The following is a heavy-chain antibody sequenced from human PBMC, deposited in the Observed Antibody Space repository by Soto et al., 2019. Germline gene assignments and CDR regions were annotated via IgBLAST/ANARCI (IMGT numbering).Heavy chain of an antibody. CDR2: IAGSGTTT. Sequence: EVQLLESGGGLVQPGGSLRLSCAASGFTFSTYAMRWVRQAPGKGLEWVSGIAGSGTTTYYADSVKGRFTISRDNSKNTLYLQMNSLRAEDTAVYYCAKCGSPAIGDYYYYGMDVWGQGTTVTVSS. CDR3: AKCGSPAIGDYYYYGMDV. D-gene: IGHD2-2*01. V-gene: IGHV3-23*01. J-gene: IGHJ6*02. CDR1: GFTFSTYA.